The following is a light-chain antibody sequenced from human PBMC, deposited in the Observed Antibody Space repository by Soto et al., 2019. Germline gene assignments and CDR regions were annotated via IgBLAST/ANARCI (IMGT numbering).Light chain of an antibody. CDR3: QQYHHWPPLT. V-gene: IGKV3-15*01. CDR1: QSISNN. J-gene: IGKJ4*01. Sequence: EIVMTQSPATLSVSPGERATLSCRASQSISNNLAWYQQKVGQAPRLLISGASTRATGIPARFSGSGSGTEFTLTISSLQSEDFAIYYCQQYHHWPPLTFGGGTKVVIK. CDR2: GAS.